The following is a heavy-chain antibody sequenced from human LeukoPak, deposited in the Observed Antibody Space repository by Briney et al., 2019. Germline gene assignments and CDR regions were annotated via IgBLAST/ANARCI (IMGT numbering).Heavy chain of an antibody. CDR1: GYSITSGFS. V-gene: IGHV4-38-2*02. J-gene: IGHJ5*02. D-gene: IGHD3-16*01. Sequence: SETLSLTCAVSGYSITSGFSWGWIRQPPGKGLEWIATISHSGTTDYKSTLESRLTISMDMSKNLFSLRLTSVTAADTAVYYCAREGAVPGIDPWGQGTLVTVSS. CDR3: AREGAVPGIDP. CDR2: ISHSGTT.